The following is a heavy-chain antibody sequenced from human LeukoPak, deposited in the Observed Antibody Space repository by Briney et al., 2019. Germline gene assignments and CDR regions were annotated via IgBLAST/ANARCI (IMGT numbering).Heavy chain of an antibody. CDR1: GFTFSSYV. CDR2: ISGSGGST. Sequence: PGGSLRLSCAASGFTFSSYVMSWVRQAPGKGLEWVSAISGSGGSTYYADFVKGRFTISRDNPKNTLYLQMNSLRAEDTAVYYCAGGARRGLFDYWGQGTLVTVSS. J-gene: IGHJ4*02. D-gene: IGHD3-10*01. CDR3: AGGARRGLFDY. V-gene: IGHV3-23*01.